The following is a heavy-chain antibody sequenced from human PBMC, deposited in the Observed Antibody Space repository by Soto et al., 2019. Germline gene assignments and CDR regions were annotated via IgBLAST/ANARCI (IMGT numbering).Heavy chain of an antibody. CDR1: GFSFGDYA. Sequence: GGSLRLSCAASGFSFGDYAMSWVRQAPGKGLEWVSGISGTGSRTSYADSVRGRFTISRDNVNNTLSLQMDSLRAEDTAVYYCARGGRYTYGYGDYSYGMDVWGQGTTVTVSS. D-gene: IGHD5-18*01. V-gene: IGHV3-23*01. CDR3: ARGGRYTYGYGDYSYGMDV. CDR2: ISGTGSRT. J-gene: IGHJ6*02.